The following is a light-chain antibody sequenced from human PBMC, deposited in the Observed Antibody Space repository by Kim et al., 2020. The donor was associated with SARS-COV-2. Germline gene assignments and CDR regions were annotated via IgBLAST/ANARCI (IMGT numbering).Light chain of an antibody. V-gene: IGLV4-69*01. CDR2: VNSDGSH. CDR3: QTWGPSIRG. CDR1: SDYIKRA. J-gene: IGLJ2*01. Sequence: QAVVTQLPSASASLGASVKLTCTLSSDYIKRAIAWHQQQPEKGPRYLMKVNSDGSHHKGDGIPDRFSGSSSGAERYLVISGLQSEDEAGYYCQTWGPSIRGFGGGTQLTVL.